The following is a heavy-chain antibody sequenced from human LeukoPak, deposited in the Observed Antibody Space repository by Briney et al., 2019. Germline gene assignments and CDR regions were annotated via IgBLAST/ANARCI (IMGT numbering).Heavy chain of an antibody. CDR3: AREEWFGDYRRYYFDY. CDR2: ISSSSSYI. Sequence: GGSLRLSCAASGFTFSSYSMNWVRQAPGKGLEWVSSISSSSSYIYYADSVKGRFTISRDNSKNTLYLQMNSLRAEDTAVYYCAREEWFGDYRRYYFDYWGQGTLVTVSS. D-gene: IGHD3-10*01. CDR1: GFTFSSYS. J-gene: IGHJ4*02. V-gene: IGHV3-21*01.